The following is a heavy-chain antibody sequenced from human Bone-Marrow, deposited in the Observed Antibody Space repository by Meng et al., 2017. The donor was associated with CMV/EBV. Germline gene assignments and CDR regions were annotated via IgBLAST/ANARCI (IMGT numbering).Heavy chain of an antibody. J-gene: IGHJ4*02. Sequence: GGSLRLSCAASGFTFSSYSMNWVRQAPGKGLEWVSSISSSSSYIYYADSVKGRFTISRDNAKNSLYLQMNSLRAEDTAVYYCAVRFCSGGSCAVGALGAFDYWGQGTLVTVSS. CDR2: ISSSSSYI. V-gene: IGHV3-21*01. CDR3: AVRFCSGGSCAVGALGAFDY. CDR1: GFTFSSYS. D-gene: IGHD2-15*01.